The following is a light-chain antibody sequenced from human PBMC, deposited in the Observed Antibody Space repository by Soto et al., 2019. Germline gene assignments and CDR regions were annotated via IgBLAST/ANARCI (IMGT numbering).Light chain of an antibody. CDR1: SSNIGAGYD. Sequence: QSVLTQPPSVSGAPGQRVTISCAGSSSNIGAGYDVYWYQHLPRTAPKLLIYGNNNRPSGVPDRFSGSKSGTSASLAITGLQAEDEALYYCQSYDTSLTASYVFGTGTKVTVL. CDR2: GNN. CDR3: QSYDTSLTASYV. J-gene: IGLJ1*01. V-gene: IGLV1-40*01.